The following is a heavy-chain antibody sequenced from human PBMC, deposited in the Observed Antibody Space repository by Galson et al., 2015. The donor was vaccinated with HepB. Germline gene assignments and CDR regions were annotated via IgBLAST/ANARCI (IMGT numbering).Heavy chain of an antibody. J-gene: IGHJ5*02. Sequence: PALVKPTQTLTLTCTFSGFSLSTSGVGVGWIRQPPGKALEWLALIYWDDDKRYSPSLKSRLTITKDTSKNQVVLTMTNMDPVDTATYYCAHSIRRYYYDPVGPYNWFDPWGQGTLVTVSS. V-gene: IGHV2-5*02. CDR2: IYWDDDK. CDR1: GFSLSTSGVG. D-gene: IGHD3-22*01. CDR3: AHSIRRYYYDPVGPYNWFDP.